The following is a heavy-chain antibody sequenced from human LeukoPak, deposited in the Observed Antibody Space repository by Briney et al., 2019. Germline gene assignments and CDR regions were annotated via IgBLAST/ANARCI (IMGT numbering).Heavy chain of an antibody. CDR1: GGYISSYY. Sequence: SGTLSLTCTVSGGYISSYYWSWIRQPPGKGLEWIGYIYYSGSANYNPSLQSRVTISIDTSKSQFSLNLSSVTAADTATYYCARHDGDWGQGTLVTVSS. CDR2: IYYSGSA. V-gene: IGHV4-59*08. CDR3: ARHDGD. J-gene: IGHJ4*02.